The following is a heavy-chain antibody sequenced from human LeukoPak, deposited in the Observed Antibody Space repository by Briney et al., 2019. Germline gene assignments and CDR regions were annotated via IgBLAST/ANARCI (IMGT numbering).Heavy chain of an antibody. J-gene: IGHJ4*02. D-gene: IGHD6-13*01. CDR1: GYTFTSYG. CDR2: INPNSGGT. V-gene: IGHV1-2*02. Sequence: ASVKVSCKASGYTFTSYGISWVRQAPGQGLEWMGWINPNSGGTNYAQKFQGRVTMTRDTSISTAYMELSRLRSDDTAVYYCARDFRIGSSWPPTIDYWGQGTLVTVSS. CDR3: ARDFRIGSSWPPTIDY.